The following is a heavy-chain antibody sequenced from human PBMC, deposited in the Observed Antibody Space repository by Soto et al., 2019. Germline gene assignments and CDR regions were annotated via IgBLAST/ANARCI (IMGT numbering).Heavy chain of an antibody. V-gene: IGHV3-30-3*01. CDR1: GFTFSSYA. J-gene: IGHJ4*02. CDR2: ISYDGSNK. CDR3: ARVSGPQPENAQGYYFDY. D-gene: IGHD1-1*01. Sequence: QVQLVESGGGVVQPGRSLRLSCAASGFTFSSYAMHWVRQAPGKGLEWVAVISYDGSNKYYADSVKGRFTISRDNSKNTLYLQMNSLRAEDTAVYYCARVSGPQPENAQGYYFDYWGQGTLVTVSS.